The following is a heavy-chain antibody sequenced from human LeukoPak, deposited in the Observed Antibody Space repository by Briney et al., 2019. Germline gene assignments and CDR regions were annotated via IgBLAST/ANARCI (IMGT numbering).Heavy chain of an antibody. Sequence: ASVKVSCKASGYTFTGYYMHWVRQAPGQGLEWMGWINPNSGGTNYAQKFQGRVTMTRDTSISTAYMELSRLRSDDTAVYYCARDAERATYYYGLGSYKPYHYWGQGTLVTVSS. CDR1: GYTFTGYY. CDR2: INPNSGGT. CDR3: ARDAERATYYYGLGSYKPYHY. V-gene: IGHV1-2*02. D-gene: IGHD3-10*01. J-gene: IGHJ4*02.